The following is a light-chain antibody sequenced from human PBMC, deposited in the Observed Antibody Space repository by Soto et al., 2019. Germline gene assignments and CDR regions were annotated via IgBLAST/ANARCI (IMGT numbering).Light chain of an antibody. CDR1: SSDIGGYNY. Sequence: QSVLTQPASVSGSPGQSITISCTGTSSDIGGYNYVSWYQQHPGKAPKLIIYDVSNRPSGVSNRFSGSKSGNTASLTISGLQAEDEADYYCSSYISSSTLDVVFGGGTKLTV. CDR2: DVS. CDR3: SSYISSSTLDVV. J-gene: IGLJ2*01. V-gene: IGLV2-14*01.